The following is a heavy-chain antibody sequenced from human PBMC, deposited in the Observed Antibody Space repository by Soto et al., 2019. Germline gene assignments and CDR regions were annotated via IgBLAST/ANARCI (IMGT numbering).Heavy chain of an antibody. Sequence: SGPTIVNPTQTLTLTFSFSGFSLSSSGLGVGWIRQPPGKALEWLALIYWDDEKRYSPSLKSRLTITKDTSKNQVVLTMTNMDPVDTATYYCAHRRASYGDYYFDYWGQGTLVTVSS. D-gene: IGHD4-17*01. J-gene: IGHJ4*02. CDR1: GFSLSSSGLG. CDR3: AHRRASYGDYYFDY. CDR2: IYWDDEK. V-gene: IGHV2-5*02.